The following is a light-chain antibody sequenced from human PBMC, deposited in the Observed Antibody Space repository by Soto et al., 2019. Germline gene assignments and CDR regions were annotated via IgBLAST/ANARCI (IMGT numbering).Light chain of an antibody. Sequence: EIVLTQSPGTLSLSPGDRATLSCRASQSISNNYLAWYQQKPGRAPRLLIYDASSRATGIPDRFSGSGSGTDFTLTISRLEPEDFAVYSCQQYGSSLPYTFGQGTNLEIK. V-gene: IGKV3-20*01. CDR1: QSISNNY. CDR2: DAS. CDR3: QQYGSSLPYT. J-gene: IGKJ2*01.